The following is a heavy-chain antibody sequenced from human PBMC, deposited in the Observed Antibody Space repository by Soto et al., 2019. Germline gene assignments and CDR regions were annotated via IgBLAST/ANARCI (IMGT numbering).Heavy chain of an antibody. CDR3: ARAVAVPADLDY. CDR1: GYTFTGYA. V-gene: IGHV1-3*05. Sequence: QVQLVQSGAEEKKPGASVKVSCKASGYTFTGYAMHWVRQAPGQRLEWMGWINAGNGNTKYSQKFQGRVTITRDTSASTAYMELSSLRSEETAVYYCARAVAVPADLDYWGQGTLVTVSS. J-gene: IGHJ4*02. CDR2: INAGNGNT. D-gene: IGHD6-19*01.